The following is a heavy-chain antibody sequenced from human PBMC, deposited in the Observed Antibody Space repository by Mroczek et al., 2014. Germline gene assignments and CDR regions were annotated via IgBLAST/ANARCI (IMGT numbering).Heavy chain of an antibody. Sequence: QVQLQESGAGLLKPSETLSLTCAVYGGSFSGYYWSWIRQPPGKGLEWIREINHSGSTNYNPSLKSRVTISVDTSKNQFSLKLSSVTAADTAVYYCVVYGSGSYPDYWGQGTLVTVSS. J-gene: IGHJ4*02. CDR3: VVYGSGSYPDY. V-gene: IGHV4-34*01. D-gene: IGHD3-10*01. CDR2: INHSGST. CDR1: GGSFSGYY.